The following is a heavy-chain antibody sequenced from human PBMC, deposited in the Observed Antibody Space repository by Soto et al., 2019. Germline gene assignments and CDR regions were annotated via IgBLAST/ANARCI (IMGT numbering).Heavy chain of an antibody. CDR1: GFTFSSYA. CDR3: AKYTSPISYGFNWFVP. CDR2: ISGSGGST. J-gene: IGHJ5*02. V-gene: IGHV3-23*01. D-gene: IGHD5-18*01. Sequence: GGSLRLSCAASGFTFSSYAMSWVRQAPGKGLEWVSAISGSGGSTYYADSVKGRFTISRDNSKNTLYLQMNSLRAEDTAVYYCAKYTSPISYGFNWFVPRCKATLLSLSS.